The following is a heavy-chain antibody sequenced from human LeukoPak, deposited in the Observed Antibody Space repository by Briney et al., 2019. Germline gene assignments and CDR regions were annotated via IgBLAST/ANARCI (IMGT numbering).Heavy chain of an antibody. CDR2: ISSSGSTI. D-gene: IGHD6-13*01. CDR3: ARGGIAAAGTDY. J-gene: IGHJ4*02. V-gene: IGHV3-11*04. CDR1: GFTVTDNY. Sequence: GGSLRLSCAVSGFTVTDNYMSWVRQGPGKGLEWVSYISSSGSTIYYADSVKGRFTISRDNAKNSLYLQMNSLRPEDTAVYYCARGGIAAAGTDYWGQGTLVTVSS.